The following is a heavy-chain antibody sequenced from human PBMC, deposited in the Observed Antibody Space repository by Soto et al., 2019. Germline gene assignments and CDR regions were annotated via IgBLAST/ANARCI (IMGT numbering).Heavy chain of an antibody. CDR2: IKYDGSEK. J-gene: IGHJ4*02. CDR3: VRDVGPITIFGEALSGYFDS. V-gene: IGHV3-7*03. D-gene: IGHD3-3*01. Sequence: PGGSLRPSCAASGFAFNNYWMSWVRQAPGKGPEWVASIKYDGSEKYYVDSVKGRFTVSRDNAKNSLSMHLNSLRADDTAVYYCVRDVGPITIFGEALSGYFDSWGQGTLVTVS. CDR1: GFAFNNYW.